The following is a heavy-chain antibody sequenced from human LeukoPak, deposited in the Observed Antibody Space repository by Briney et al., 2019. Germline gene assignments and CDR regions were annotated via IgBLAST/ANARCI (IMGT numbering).Heavy chain of an antibody. CDR2: INHSGST. D-gene: IGHD1-20*01. V-gene: IGHV4-34*01. CDR3: ARVTGYPQVLLFDY. Sequence: PSETLSLTCAVYGGSFSGYYWSWIRQPPGKGLEWIGEINHSGSTNYNPSLKSRVTISVDTSKNQISLKLSSVTAADTAVYYCARVTGYPQVLLFDYWGQGTLVTVSS. CDR1: GGSFSGYY. J-gene: IGHJ4*02.